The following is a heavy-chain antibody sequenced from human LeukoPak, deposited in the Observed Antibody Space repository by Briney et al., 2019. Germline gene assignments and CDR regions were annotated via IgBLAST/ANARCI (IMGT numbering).Heavy chain of an antibody. J-gene: IGHJ4*02. Sequence: QTLSLTCAISGDSVSSNSAAWNWIRQSPSRGLEWLGRTYYRSKWYKHYAVSVKGRISVNPDTSKNQFSLQLNSVTPEDTAVYYCARSSGWIDCWGQGTLVTVSS. V-gene: IGHV6-1*01. CDR2: TYYRSKWYK. D-gene: IGHD6-25*01. CDR3: ARSSGWIDC. CDR1: GDSVSSNSAA.